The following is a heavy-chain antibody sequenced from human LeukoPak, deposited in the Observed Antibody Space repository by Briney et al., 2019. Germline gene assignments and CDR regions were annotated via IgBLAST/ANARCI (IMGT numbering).Heavy chain of an antibody. CDR2: IWYDGSNK. D-gene: IGHD3-9*01. J-gene: IGHJ4*02. Sequence: QPGRSLRLSCAASGFTFSSYGMHWVRQAPGKGLEWVAVIWYDGSNKYYADSVKGRFTISRDNSKNTLYLQMNSLRAEDMAVYYCAKDQYDILTGTTYYFDYWGQGTLVTVSS. V-gene: IGHV3-33*06. CDR1: GFTFSSYG. CDR3: AKDQYDILTGTTYYFDY.